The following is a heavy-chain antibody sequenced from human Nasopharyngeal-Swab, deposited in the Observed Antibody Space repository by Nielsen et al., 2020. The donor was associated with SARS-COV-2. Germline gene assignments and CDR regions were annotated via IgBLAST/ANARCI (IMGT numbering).Heavy chain of an antibody. CDR3: ARVGVGYSGYDSVDC. D-gene: IGHD5-12*01. Sequence: WVRQAPGQGLEWMGIINPSGGSTSYAQKFQGRVTMTRDTSTSTVYLELSSLRSDDTAVYYCARVGVGYSGYDSVDCWGQGTLVTVSS. J-gene: IGHJ4*02. CDR2: INPSGGST. V-gene: IGHV1-46*01.